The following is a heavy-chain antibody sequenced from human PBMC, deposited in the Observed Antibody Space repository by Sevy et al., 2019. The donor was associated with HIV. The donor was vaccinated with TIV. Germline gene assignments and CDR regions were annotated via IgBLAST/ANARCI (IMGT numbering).Heavy chain of an antibody. J-gene: IGHJ4*02. CDR1: GGSFSGYY. D-gene: IGHD4-4*01. V-gene: IGHV4-34*01. CDR2: INHSGST. CDR3: ARVTMDYSIEIDY. Sequence: SETLSLTCAVYGGSFSGYYWSWIRQPPGKGLEWIGEINHSGSTNYNPSLKSRVTISVDTSKNQFSLKLSSVTAADTAVYYCARVTMDYSIEIDYWGQGTLVTVSS.